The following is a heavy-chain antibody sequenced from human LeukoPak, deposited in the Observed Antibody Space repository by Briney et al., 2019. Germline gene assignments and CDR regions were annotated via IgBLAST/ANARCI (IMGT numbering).Heavy chain of an antibody. Sequence: PSETLSLTCTVSGGSFSSYYLTWIRQPPGKGLECFGYIYYSGSTNYNPSLKSRVTISLDASKNQFSLNLRSVTAADTAVYYCATLGVTKGRAYFDYWGQGTLVTVSS. V-gene: IGHV4-59*01. CDR2: IYYSGST. D-gene: IGHD4-11*01. CDR3: ATLGVTKGRAYFDY. J-gene: IGHJ4*02. CDR1: GGSFSSYY.